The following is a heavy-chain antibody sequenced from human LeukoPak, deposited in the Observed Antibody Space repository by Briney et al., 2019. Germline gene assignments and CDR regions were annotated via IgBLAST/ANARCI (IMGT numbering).Heavy chain of an antibody. CDR1: GGSISSGGYY. Sequence: SETLSLTCTVSGGSISSGGYYWSWIRQRPGKGLEWIGYIYYSGSTYYNPSLKSRVTISVDTSKNQFSLKLSSVTAADTAVYYCARDGYDSSGYFNWFDPWGQGTLVTVSS. D-gene: IGHD3-22*01. J-gene: IGHJ5*02. CDR2: IYYSGST. V-gene: IGHV4-31*03. CDR3: ARDGYDSSGYFNWFDP.